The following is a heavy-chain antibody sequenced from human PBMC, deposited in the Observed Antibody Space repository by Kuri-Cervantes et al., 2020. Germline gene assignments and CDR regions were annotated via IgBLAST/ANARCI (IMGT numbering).Heavy chain of an antibody. CDR1: GYFISSGYY. D-gene: IGHD3-22*01. Sequence: SQTLSLTCGVSGYFISSGYYWGWIRQPPGKGLEWIGNIYHSGSTYHNPSLKSRVTISVDTSKNQFSLKLSSVTAADTAVYYCATDYYDSSGYYYVGYWGQGTLVTVSS. V-gene: IGHV4-38-2*01. CDR2: IYHSGST. CDR3: ATDYYDSSGYYYVGY. J-gene: IGHJ4*02.